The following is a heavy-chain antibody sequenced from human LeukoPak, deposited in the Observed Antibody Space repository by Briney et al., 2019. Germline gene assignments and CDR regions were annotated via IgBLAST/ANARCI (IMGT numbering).Heavy chain of an antibody. CDR3: ARDPYSGSYGADYYYYMDV. J-gene: IGHJ6*03. CDR1: GFTFSTYY. CDR2: ITTSSSYI. D-gene: IGHD1-26*01. Sequence: GGSLRLSCAASGFTFSTYYMNWVRQAPGKGLEWVSSITTSSSYIYYADSVKGRFTISRDNAKNSLYLQMNSLRAEDTAVYYCARDPYSGSYGADYYYYMDVWGKGTTVTISS. V-gene: IGHV3-21*01.